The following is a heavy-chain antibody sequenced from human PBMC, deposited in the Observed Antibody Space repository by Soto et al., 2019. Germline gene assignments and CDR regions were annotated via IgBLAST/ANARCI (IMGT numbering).Heavy chain of an antibody. D-gene: IGHD2-15*01. CDR3: ARDVAMPSGLGRGY. J-gene: IGHJ4*02. CDR1: GFVFSTYG. V-gene: IGHV3-30*03. CDR2: ISNDGIKK. Sequence: GEFQSLSCSASGFVFSTYGIHWVRQATGKGLEWVAFISNDGIKKYYGDSVKGRFTISRDNSENTVYLQMTSLRPDDTAVFYCARDVAMPSGLGRGYWGQGTLVTVSA.